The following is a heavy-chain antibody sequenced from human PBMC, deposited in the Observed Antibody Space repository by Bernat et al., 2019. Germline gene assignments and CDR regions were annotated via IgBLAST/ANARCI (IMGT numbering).Heavy chain of an antibody. CDR3: ARADSGYALLDY. D-gene: IGHD5-12*01. V-gene: IGHV1-46*01. Sequence: QVQLVQSGAEVKKPGASVKVSCKASGYTFTSYYMHWVRQAPGQGLEWVGIINPSGGSTSYAQKFQGRVTMTRDTSTSTVYMELSSLRSEDTAVYYCARADSGYALLDYWGQGTLVTVSS. CDR1: GYTFTSYY. J-gene: IGHJ4*02. CDR2: INPSGGST.